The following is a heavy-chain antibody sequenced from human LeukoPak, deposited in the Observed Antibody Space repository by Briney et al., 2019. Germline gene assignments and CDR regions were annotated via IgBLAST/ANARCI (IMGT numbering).Heavy chain of an antibody. V-gene: IGHV3-23*01. CDR3: AKVPYYDFWSGYPYYFDY. Sequence: GRSLRLSCAASGFTFSSYGMHWVRQAPGKGLEWVSAISGSGGSTYYADSVKGRFTISRDNSKNTLYLQMNSLRAEDTAVYYCAKVPYYDFWSGYPYYFDYWGQGTLVTVSS. CDR2: ISGSGGST. CDR1: GFTFSSYG. D-gene: IGHD3-3*01. J-gene: IGHJ4*02.